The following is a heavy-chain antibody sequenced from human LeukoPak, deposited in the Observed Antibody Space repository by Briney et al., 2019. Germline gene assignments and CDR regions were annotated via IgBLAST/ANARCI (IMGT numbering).Heavy chain of an antibody. V-gene: IGHV1-69*04. Sequence: SVKVSCKASGGTFTNYAINWVRQAPAQGLEWMGRIIPILDVTNYAQKLQGRVTITADQSTSTAYMELSSLRSEDTAVYYCARGGGVDILTGFQYWGQGTLVTVSS. J-gene: IGHJ4*02. CDR2: IIPILDVT. CDR1: GGTFTNYA. CDR3: ARGGGVDILTGFQY. D-gene: IGHD3-9*01.